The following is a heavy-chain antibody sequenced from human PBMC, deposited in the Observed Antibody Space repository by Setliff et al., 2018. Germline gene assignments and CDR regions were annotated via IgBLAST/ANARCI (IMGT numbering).Heavy chain of an antibody. D-gene: IGHD6-13*01. CDR3: ARDRDAGTPGRSWFDP. CDR2: ISSSSGYI. V-gene: IGHV3-21*01. CDR1: GFTFSSYS. J-gene: IGHJ5*02. Sequence: PGGSLRLSCAASGFTFSSYSMNWVHQAPGKGLEWVSSISSSSGYIYYADSVKGRFTISRDNAKNSLYLQMNSLRAEDTAVYYCARDRDAGTPGRSWFDPWGQGTLVTVSS.